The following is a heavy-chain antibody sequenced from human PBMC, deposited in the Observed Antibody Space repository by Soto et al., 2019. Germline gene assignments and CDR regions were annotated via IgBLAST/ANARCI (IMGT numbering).Heavy chain of an antibody. J-gene: IGHJ3*01. CDR2: INHSGST. D-gene: IGHD6-6*01. CDR3: ARGDIAARLET. CDR1: GVSFSGYY. V-gene: IGHV4-34*01. Sequence: QVQLQQWGAGLLKPSETLSLTCAVYGVSFSGYYCSWIRQPPVKGLEWHGEINHSGSTSYNPSLKSRVTISVDTSKNQFSLKLSSVTAAATAVYYCARGDIAARLETWGQGTLVAVSS.